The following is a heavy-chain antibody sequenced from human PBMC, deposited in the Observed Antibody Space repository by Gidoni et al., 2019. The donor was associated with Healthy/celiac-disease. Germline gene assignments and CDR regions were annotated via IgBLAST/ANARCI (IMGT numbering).Heavy chain of an antibody. V-gene: IGHV4-61*01. CDR3: ARGIAIVGATRGGWFDP. Sequence: QVQLQESGPGLVKPSETLSLTCTVSGGSVSSGSYYWSWIRQSPGKGLEWIGYIYYSGSTNYNPSLKSRVTISVDTSKNQFSLKLSSVTAADTAVYYCARGIAIVGATRGGWFDPWGQGTLVTVSS. CDR1: GGSVSSGSYY. J-gene: IGHJ5*02. D-gene: IGHD1-26*01. CDR2: IYYSGST.